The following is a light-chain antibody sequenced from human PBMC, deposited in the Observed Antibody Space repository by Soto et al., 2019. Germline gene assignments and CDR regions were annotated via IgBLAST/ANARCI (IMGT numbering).Light chain of an antibody. CDR2: AAS. CDR3: QQSYTTPIT. V-gene: IGKV1-39*01. CDR1: QTISSH. Sequence: DIQMTQSSSSLSASVGDRVIITCRASQTISSHLNWYQQKPGKAPNLLVYAASSLQSGVPSRFTGSGSGTDFTLTISSLQPEDFATYFCQQSYTTPITFGQGTRLEN. J-gene: IGKJ5*01.